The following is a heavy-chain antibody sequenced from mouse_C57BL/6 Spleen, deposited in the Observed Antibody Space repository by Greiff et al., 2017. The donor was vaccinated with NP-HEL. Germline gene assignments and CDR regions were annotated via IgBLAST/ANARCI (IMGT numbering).Heavy chain of an antibody. D-gene: IGHD4-1*01. J-gene: IGHJ3*01. CDR1: GFSLTSYG. V-gene: IGHV2-2*01. Sequence: VQLQQSGPGLVQPSQSLSITCTVSGFSLTSYGVHWVRQSPGKGLEWLGVIWSGGGTDYNAAFISRLSISKDNSKSQVFFKMNSLQADDTAIYYCASNWDVWFAYWGQGTLVTVSA. CDR2: IWSGGGT. CDR3: ASNWDVWFAY.